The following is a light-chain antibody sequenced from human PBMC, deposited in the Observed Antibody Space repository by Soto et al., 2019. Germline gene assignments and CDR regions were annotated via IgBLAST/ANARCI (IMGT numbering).Light chain of an antibody. Sequence: QSVLTQPTSASGTPGQRVTISCSGSSSNIESNYVYWYQQLPGTAPRLLIYRNNQRPSGVPDRFSGSKSGTSASLAISALRSEDEADYYCTVWDDSLRGRLFGGGTQLTVL. CDR2: RNN. J-gene: IGLJ2*01. CDR1: SSNIESNY. CDR3: TVWDDSLRGRL. V-gene: IGLV1-47*01.